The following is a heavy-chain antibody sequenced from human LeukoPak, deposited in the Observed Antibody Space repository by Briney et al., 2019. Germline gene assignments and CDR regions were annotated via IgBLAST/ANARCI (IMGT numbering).Heavy chain of an antibody. D-gene: IGHD3-10*01. V-gene: IGHV3-30-3*01. J-gene: IGHJ4*02. Sequence: GGPLRLSCAASGFTFSNCAMSWVRQAPGKGLEWVAVISYDGSNKYYADSVKGRFTISRDNSKNTLYLQMNSLRAEDTAVYYCAREGGPGTPGYYFDYWGQGTLVTVSS. CDR1: GFTFSNCA. CDR2: ISYDGSNK. CDR3: AREGGPGTPGYYFDY.